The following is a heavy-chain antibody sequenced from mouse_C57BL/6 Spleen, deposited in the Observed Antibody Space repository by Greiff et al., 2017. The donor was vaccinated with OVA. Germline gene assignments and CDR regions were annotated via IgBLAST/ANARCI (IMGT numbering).Heavy chain of an antibody. Sequence: QVQLQQPGAELVKPGASVKLSCKASGYTFTSYWMPWVKQRPGQGLEWIGEIDPSDSYTNYNQKFKGKATLTVDTSSSTAYMQLSSLTSEDSAVYYCARLYDFDGGFAYWGQGTLVTVSA. D-gene: IGHD2-4*01. J-gene: IGHJ3*01. CDR1: GYTFTSYW. CDR2: IDPSDSYT. CDR3: ARLYDFDGGFAY. V-gene: IGHV1-50*01.